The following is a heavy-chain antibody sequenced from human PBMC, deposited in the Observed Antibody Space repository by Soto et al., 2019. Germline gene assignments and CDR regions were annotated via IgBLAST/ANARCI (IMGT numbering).Heavy chain of an antibody. CDR1: GDSISTVDYF. D-gene: IGHD2-15*01. CDR2: IYKSATT. J-gene: IGHJ5*01. Sequence: SETLSLTCSVSGDSISTVDYFWAWIRQPPGQALEYIGYIYKSATTYYNPSFESRVAISLDTSKSQFSLNVTSVTAADTAVYFCARGRYCLTGRCFPNWFDSWGQGTLATVSS. CDR3: ARGRYCLTGRCFPNWFDS. V-gene: IGHV4-30-4*01.